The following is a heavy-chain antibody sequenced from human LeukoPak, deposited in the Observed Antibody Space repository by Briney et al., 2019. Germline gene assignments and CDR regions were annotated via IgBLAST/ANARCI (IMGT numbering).Heavy chain of an antibody. CDR2: ISSSGSTI. D-gene: IGHD6-25*01. Sequence: GGSLRLSCAASGFTFSDYYMSWIRQAPGKGREGVSYISSSGSTIYYADSVKGRFTISRDNAKNSLYLQMNSLRAEDTAVYYCARDTWSGHTYYFDYWGQGTLVTVSS. V-gene: IGHV3-11*01. CDR3: ARDTWSGHTYYFDY. CDR1: GFTFSDYY. J-gene: IGHJ4*02.